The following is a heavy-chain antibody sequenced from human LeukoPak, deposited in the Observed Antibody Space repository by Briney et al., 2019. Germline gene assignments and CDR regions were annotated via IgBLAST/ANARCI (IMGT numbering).Heavy chain of an antibody. Sequence: GGSLRLSCEASGFTFSDYYMSWIRRAPGKGLGGVSYISSSGSTIYYEDSVKGRFTISRDNAKKSLYLQMNSLRAEDTAVYYFARTGGWFDPWGQGTLVTVSS. CDR3: ARTGGWFDP. CDR1: GFTFSDYY. V-gene: IGHV3-11*01. J-gene: IGHJ5*02. CDR2: ISSSGSTI.